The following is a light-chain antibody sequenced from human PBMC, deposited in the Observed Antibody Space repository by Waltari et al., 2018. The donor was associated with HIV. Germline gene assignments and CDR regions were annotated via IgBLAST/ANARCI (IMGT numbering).Light chain of an antibody. CDR2: LNSDGSY. CDR3: QTWTTGIVL. V-gene: IGLV4-69*01. Sequence: QLVLPQSPSASASLRASVTLTCTLRRWHSNYAIAWHQHQPEKGPRYLMRLNSDGSYLKGDVIPDRFSGSSSGAERYLIISSLQSEDEADYYCQTWTTGIVLFGGGTKLTVL. J-gene: IGLJ2*01. CDR1: RWHSNYA.